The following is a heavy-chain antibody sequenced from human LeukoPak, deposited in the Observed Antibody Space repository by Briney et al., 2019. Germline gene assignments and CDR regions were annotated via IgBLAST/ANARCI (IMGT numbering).Heavy chain of an antibody. D-gene: IGHD5-18*01. CDR1: GYSISTGYY. V-gene: IGHV4-38-2*02. Sequence: SETLSLTCTVSGYSISTGYYWGWIRQPPGKGLEWIGSTYHSGSTYYNPSLKSRVTISVDTSKNQFSLKLNSVTAADTAVYYCARPYSYGYALFDYWGQGTLVTVSS. J-gene: IGHJ4*02. CDR2: TYHSGST. CDR3: ARPYSYGYALFDY.